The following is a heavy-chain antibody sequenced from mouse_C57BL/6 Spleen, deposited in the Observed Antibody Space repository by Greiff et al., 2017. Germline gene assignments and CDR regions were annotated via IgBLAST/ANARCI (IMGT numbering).Heavy chain of an antibody. CDR1: GYTFTSYW. CDR2: INPSNGGT. J-gene: IGHJ2*01. D-gene: IGHD2-4*01. V-gene: IGHV1-53*01. CDR3: ARSHYEYEGRDY. Sequence: VQLQQPGTELVKPGASVKLSCKASGYTFTSYWMHWVKQRPGQGLEWIGNINPSNGGTNYNEKFKSKATLTVDKSSSTAYMQLCSLTSEDSAVYYCARSHYEYEGRDYWGQGTTLTVSS.